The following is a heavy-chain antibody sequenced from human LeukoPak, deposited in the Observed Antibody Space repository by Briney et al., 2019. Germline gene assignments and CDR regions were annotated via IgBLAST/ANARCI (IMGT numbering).Heavy chain of an antibody. Sequence: SETLSLTCTVSGGSISSYYWSWIRQPPGKGLEWIGYIYYSGSTNYNPSLKSRVAISVDTSKNQFSLKLSSVTAADTAVYYCARVTKGDYGSHYYYYMDVWGKGTTVTVSS. CDR3: ARVTKGDYGSHYYYYMDV. D-gene: IGHD4-17*01. CDR2: IYYSGST. V-gene: IGHV4-59*01. CDR1: GGSISSYY. J-gene: IGHJ6*03.